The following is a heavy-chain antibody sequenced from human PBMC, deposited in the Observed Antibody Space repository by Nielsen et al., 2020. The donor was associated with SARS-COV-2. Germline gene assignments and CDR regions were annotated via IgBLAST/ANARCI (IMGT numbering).Heavy chain of an antibody. J-gene: IGHJ6*02. CDR3: ARAFAVAAAGRVSYYYGMDV. CDR1: GGTFSSYA. D-gene: IGHD6-13*01. Sequence: SVKVSCKASGGTFSSYAISWVRQAPGQGLEWMGRIIPILGIANYAQKFQGRVTITADKSTSTAYMELSSLRSEDTAVYYCARAFAVAAAGRVSYYYGMDVWGQGTTVTVSS. V-gene: IGHV1-69*04. CDR2: IIPILGIA.